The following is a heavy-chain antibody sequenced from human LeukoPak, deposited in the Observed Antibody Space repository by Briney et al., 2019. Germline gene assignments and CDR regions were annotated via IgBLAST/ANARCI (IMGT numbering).Heavy chain of an antibody. CDR1: GFTFTSYW. V-gene: IGHV5-51*01. CDR2: IYPGDSDA. J-gene: IGHJ3*02. Sequence: GESLKISCKGSGFTFTSYWIGWVRKMPGKGLEWMGIIYPGDSDARYSPSFQGQVTISVDKSITTAYLQCSSLKASDTAMYYCARTRTAVSGDAFEIWGQGTMVTVSS. D-gene: IGHD6-19*01. CDR3: ARTRTAVSGDAFEI.